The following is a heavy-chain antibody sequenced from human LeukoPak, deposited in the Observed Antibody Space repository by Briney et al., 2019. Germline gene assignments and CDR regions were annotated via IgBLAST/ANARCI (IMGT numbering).Heavy chain of an antibody. CDR1: GGSISSRY. CDR2: IYYSGGT. D-gene: IGHD6-6*01. J-gene: IGHJ5*02. V-gene: IGHV4-59*08. Sequence: SETLSLTCTLSGGSISSRYWSWIRQPPGNGLEWIGSIYYSGGTNYNPSLQGRVSISVDTSKIQFSLKLSSVTAADTAVYYCARWQYTISSGWFDPWGQGTLVTVSS. CDR3: ARWQYTISSGWFDP.